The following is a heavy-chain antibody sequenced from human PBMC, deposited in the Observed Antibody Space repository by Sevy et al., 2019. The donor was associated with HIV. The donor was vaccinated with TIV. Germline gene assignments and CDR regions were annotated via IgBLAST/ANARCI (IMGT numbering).Heavy chain of an antibody. CDR3: AAAAGTDILGYYFDT. D-gene: IGHD6-25*01. CDR2: MYQRGTT. V-gene: IGHV4-4*02. J-gene: IGHJ4*02. Sequence: SETLSLTCTVSGDSIISSRWWSWFRQSPGKGLEWIGDMYQRGTTNYSPSLKNRVIMSVDKSKNQFSLKLTSVTAADTAVYYCAAAAGTDILGYYFDTWGQGIPVTVSS. CDR1: GDSIISSRW.